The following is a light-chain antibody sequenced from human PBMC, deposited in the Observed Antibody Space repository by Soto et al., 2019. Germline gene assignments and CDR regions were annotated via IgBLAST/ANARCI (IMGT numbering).Light chain of an antibody. CDR2: DAS. Sequence: EIVLTQSPATLSLSPGERATLSCRASQSVSSYLGWYQQKPGQAPRLLIYDASNRATGIPARFSGSGSGTDFTLTVSSLEPEDFAVYYCQQRANWVTFGQGTRLETK. CDR1: QSVSSY. J-gene: IGKJ5*01. V-gene: IGKV3-11*01. CDR3: QQRANWVT.